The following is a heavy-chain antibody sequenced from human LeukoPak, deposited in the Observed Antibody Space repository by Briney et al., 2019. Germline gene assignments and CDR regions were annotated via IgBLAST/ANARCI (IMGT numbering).Heavy chain of an antibody. V-gene: IGHV3-73*01. CDR3: ARDGYCSGGSCYSGALAY. CDR1: GFTFSGSV. CDR2: IRSKDNNGAT. J-gene: IGHJ4*02. Sequence: GGSLRLSCAASGFTFSGSVIHWVRQASGKGLEWVGRIRSKDNNGATAYAASVKGRFTISRDDSKNTAYLQMNSLRAEDTAVYYCARDGYCSGGSCYSGALAYWGQGTLVTVSS. D-gene: IGHD2-15*01.